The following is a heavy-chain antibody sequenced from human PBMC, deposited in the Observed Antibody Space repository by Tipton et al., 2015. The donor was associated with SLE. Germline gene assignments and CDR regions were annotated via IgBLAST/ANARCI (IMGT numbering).Heavy chain of an antibody. CDR2: ISVYSGDT. V-gene: IGHV1-18*01. CDR1: GYTFSNNG. J-gene: IGHJ4*02. D-gene: IGHD7-27*01. Sequence: QSGPEVKKPGASVTVSCRASGYTFSNNGTSWVRQAPGQGFEGMGWISVYSGDTQYAQKIQGRVTMTTDTSARTAYMELRSLSSDDTGGDYCARGYGDPIDCWGQRILVTVSS. CDR3: ARGYGDPIDC.